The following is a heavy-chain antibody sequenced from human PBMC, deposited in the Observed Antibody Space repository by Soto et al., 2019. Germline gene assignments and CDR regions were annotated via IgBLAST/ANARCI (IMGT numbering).Heavy chain of an antibody. CDR1: GGTLSNYV. CDR2: IIPISGAA. D-gene: IGHD1-7*01. CDR3: ASDMTRTVVPYFDF. V-gene: IGHV1-69*06. J-gene: IGHJ4*02. Sequence: QVQLVQSGAEVKKPGSSVKVSCKASGGTLSNYVVNWVRQSPGQGLEWMGRIIPISGAANYAQKFQGRVPITADKSTSTSCRELSSLRSEDTGVYYCASDMTRTVVPYFDFWGQGTLVTVSS.